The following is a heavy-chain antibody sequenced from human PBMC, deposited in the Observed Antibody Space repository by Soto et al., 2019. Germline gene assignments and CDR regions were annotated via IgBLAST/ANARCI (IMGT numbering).Heavy chain of an antibody. CDR1: GWSFSGYY. V-gene: IGHV4-34*01. D-gene: IGHD4-17*01. Sequence: QVQLQQWGAGLLKPSETLSLTCAVYGWSFSGYYWSWIRQPPGKGLEWIGEINHSGSTNYIPSLKSRVTMSVDTSKNQFSLKLSSVTAADTAVYYCARGLSTVPMGPGFRYWGQGTLVTVSS. CDR2: INHSGST. J-gene: IGHJ4*02. CDR3: ARGLSTVPMGPGFRY.